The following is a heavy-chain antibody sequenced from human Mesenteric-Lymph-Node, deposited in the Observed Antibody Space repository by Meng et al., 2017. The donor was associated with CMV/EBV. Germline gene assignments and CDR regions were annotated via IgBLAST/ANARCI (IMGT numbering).Heavy chain of an antibody. J-gene: IGHJ4*02. V-gene: IGHV3-21*01. CDR1: GFTFTRHS. D-gene: IGHD6-13*01. Sequence: LSCAASGFTFTRHSMNWVRQAPGKGLEWVSSISSASGYIYYTDSVKGRFTISRDNAKNSVYLQMNSLRVEDTAVYYCARGCSSCPVDYWGQGTLVTVSS. CDR2: ISSASGYI. CDR3: ARGCSSCPVDY.